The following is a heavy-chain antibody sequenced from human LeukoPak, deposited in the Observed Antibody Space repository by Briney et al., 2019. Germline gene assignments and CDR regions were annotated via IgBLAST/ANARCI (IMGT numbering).Heavy chain of an antibody. J-gene: IGHJ5*02. CDR2: INPNSGGT. CDR3: ARNLPYSSMDWFDP. Sequence: ASVTVSCKASGYTFTGFYMHWVRQAPGQELEWMGWINPNSGGTNYAQKFQGRVTMTRDTSISTAYMELSRLRSDDTAVYYCARNLPYSSMDWFDPWGQGTLVTVSS. D-gene: IGHD6-19*01. V-gene: IGHV1-2*02. CDR1: GYTFTGFY.